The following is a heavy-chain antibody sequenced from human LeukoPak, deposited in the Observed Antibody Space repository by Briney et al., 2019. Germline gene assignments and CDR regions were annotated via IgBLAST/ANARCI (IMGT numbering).Heavy chain of an antibody. CDR3: ARDPYYDILTGYPGYYYYYGMDV. V-gene: IGHV3-21*01. D-gene: IGHD3-9*01. CDR2: ISSSSSYI. J-gene: IGHJ6*02. Sequence: GGSLRLSCAASGFTFSGYAMTWVRQAPGKGLEWVSSISSSSSYIYYADSVKGRFTISRDSAKNSLYLQMNSLRAEDTAVYYCARDPYYDILTGYPGYYYYYGMDVWGQGTTVTVSS. CDR1: GFTFSGYA.